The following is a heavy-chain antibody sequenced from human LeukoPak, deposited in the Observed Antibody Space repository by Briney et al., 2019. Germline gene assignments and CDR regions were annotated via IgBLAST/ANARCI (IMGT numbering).Heavy chain of an antibody. Sequence: GGSLRLSCADSGFTFSNYGMLWVRQAPRKGLDWVAFIRYDGNNKLYADSVKGRFTISRDNSKNTLYLHINSLRAEDTAVYYCVKDNPLDYWGQGTLVIVSS. CDR2: IRYDGNNK. J-gene: IGHJ4*02. CDR1: GFTFSNYG. CDR3: VKDNPLDY. V-gene: IGHV3-30*02. D-gene: IGHD1-14*01.